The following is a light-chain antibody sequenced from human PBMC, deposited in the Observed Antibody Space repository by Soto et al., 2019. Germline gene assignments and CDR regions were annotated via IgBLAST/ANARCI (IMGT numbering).Light chain of an antibody. V-gene: IGKV1-39*01. Sequence: DIEMTQSPSSLSASVGDRVAITCRASQTISTYLNWYHQKPGTAPKLLIYTASSLQGGVPPRFSGNGSGTLFTLTLSSLQPEDSGIYYCQQSYSSPYTFGQGTKVDIK. CDR1: QTISTY. CDR3: QQSYSSPYT. J-gene: IGKJ2*01. CDR2: TAS.